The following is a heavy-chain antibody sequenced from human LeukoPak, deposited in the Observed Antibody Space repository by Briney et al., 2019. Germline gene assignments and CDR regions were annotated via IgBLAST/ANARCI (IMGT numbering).Heavy chain of an antibody. V-gene: IGHV1-69*13. D-gene: IGHD3-22*01. CDR3: ARGGEWLLPFDY. Sequence: ASVKVSCKASGSTFSSYAISWVRQAPGQGLEWMGGIIPIFGTANYAQKFQGRVTITADESTSTAYMELSSLRSEDTAVYYCARGGEWLLPFDYWGQGTLVTVSS. J-gene: IGHJ4*02. CDR1: GSTFSSYA. CDR2: IIPIFGTA.